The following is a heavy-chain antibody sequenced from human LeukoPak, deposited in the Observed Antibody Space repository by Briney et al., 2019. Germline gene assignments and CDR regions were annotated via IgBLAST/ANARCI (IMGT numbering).Heavy chain of an antibody. Sequence: PSETLSLTCAVYGGPFRGYYWSWIRQPPGKGLEWIGEINHSGSTNYNPSLKSRVPISVDTSKNQFSLTAADTAVYYCARGIGIAAAGHFDYWGQGTLVTVSS. CDR1: GGPFRGYY. D-gene: IGHD6-13*01. J-gene: IGHJ4*02. V-gene: IGHV4-34*01. CDR2: INHSGST. CDR3: ARGIGIAAAGHFDY.